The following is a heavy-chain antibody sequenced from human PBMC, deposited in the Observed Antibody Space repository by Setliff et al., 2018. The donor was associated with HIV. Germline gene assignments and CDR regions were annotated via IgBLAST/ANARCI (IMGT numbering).Heavy chain of an antibody. CDR1: GAPISSYY. CDR2: IYNSGYS. CDR3: ARDRRDDYYLTAYFDS. D-gene: IGHD1-26*01. J-gene: IGHJ4*02. V-gene: IGHV4-4*08. Sequence: SETLSLTCKVSGAPISSYYWNWIRQPPGKGLEWIGYIYNSGYSNSKPSLKSRVTISLDTSKNQFSLELTSVTATDTAVYYCARDRRDDYYLTAYFDSLGQGTVVTVSS.